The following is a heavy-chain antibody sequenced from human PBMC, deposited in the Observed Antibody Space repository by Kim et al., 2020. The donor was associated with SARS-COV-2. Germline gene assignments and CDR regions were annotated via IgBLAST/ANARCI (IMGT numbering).Heavy chain of an antibody. CDR3: ARDLGRKWELFYYGMDV. D-gene: IGHD1-26*01. V-gene: IGHV1-69*01. J-gene: IGHJ6*02. Sequence: FQGRVTITADESTSTAYMELSSLRSEDTAVYYCARDLGRKWELFYYGMDVWGQGTTVTVSS.